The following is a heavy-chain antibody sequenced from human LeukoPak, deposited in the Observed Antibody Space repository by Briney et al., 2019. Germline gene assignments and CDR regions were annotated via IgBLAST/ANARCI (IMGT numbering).Heavy chain of an antibody. Sequence: SETLSLTCSVSGASINSYYWSWIRQPPGRGLEWIGYTYHPGSTNYNSSFRSRVTISVDTSKNQVSLRLSSVTAADTAVYYCARGGYYYDSRNYPSFGGLDFAYWGQGSLVTVSS. D-gene: IGHD3-22*01. J-gene: IGHJ4*02. V-gene: IGHV4-59*01. CDR2: TYHPGST. CDR1: GASINSYY. CDR3: ARGGYYYDSRNYPSFGGLDFAY.